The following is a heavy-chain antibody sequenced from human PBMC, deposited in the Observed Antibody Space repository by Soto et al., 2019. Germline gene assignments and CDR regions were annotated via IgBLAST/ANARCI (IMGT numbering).Heavy chain of an antibody. Sequence: GASVKVSCKASGYTFTNYGISWVRQAPGQGLEWMGWISADNGDTKNIQKFQDRVTLTTDTSTNTAYMELGRLRSDDTAVYYCVRSHAAYSYGSRLFDPWGQGTLVTVSS. D-gene: IGHD5-18*01. CDR2: ISADNGDT. CDR1: GYTFTNYG. V-gene: IGHV1-18*04. CDR3: VRSHAAYSYGSRLFDP. J-gene: IGHJ5*02.